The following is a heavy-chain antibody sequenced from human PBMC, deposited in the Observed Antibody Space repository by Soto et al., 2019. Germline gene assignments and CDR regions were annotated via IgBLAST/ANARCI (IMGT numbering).Heavy chain of an antibody. CDR3: ANLEVYYYYGMDV. CDR2: ISGSGGST. CDR1: GFTLSSYA. J-gene: IGHJ6*02. Sequence: GGSLRLSCAASGFTLSSYAMSWVRQAPGKGLEWVSAISGSGGSTYYADSVKGRFTISRDNSKNTLYLQMNSLRAEDTAVYYCANLEVYYYYGMDVWGQGTTVTVSS. V-gene: IGHV3-23*01.